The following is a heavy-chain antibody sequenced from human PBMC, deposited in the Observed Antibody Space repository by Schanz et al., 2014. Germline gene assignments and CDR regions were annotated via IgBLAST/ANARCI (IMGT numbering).Heavy chain of an antibody. J-gene: IGHJ4*02. Sequence: QVQLVQSGAEVKEPGASVKVSCEASRYTFNTYGLNWVRQAPGQGLEWMGWISAYTNNTNYAQKVQGRVTMTTDTSTGTAYMELRSLRSDDTAVYYCARDRDQWDGNFCDFWGQGTLVTVSS. CDR3: ARDRDQWDGNFCDF. CDR1: RYTFNTYG. D-gene: IGHD1-26*01. CDR2: ISAYTNNT. V-gene: IGHV1-18*01.